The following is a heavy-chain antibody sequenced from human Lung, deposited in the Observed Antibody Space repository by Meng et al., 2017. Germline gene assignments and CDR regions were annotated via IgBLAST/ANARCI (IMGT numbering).Heavy chain of an antibody. CDR1: GYTFIRHG. J-gene: IGHJ4*02. CDR2: ISVHNGNT. V-gene: IGHV1-18*01. CDR3: ARDLKPEGIATEYLDY. Sequence: QVQVGQSGAEVRNPGASVKVYCKTSGYTFIRHGITWVRQAPGQGLEWMGWISVHNGNTNYAEKFQGRVTMTTDTSTNTAYMELRSLTSDDTAVYYCARDLKPEGIATEYLDYWGQGTLVTVSS. D-gene: IGHD6-13*01.